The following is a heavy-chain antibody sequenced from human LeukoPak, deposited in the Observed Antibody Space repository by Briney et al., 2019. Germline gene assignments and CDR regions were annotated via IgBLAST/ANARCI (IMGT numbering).Heavy chain of an antibody. J-gene: IGHJ5*02. CDR1: GFTFSSYG. CDR2: IRYDGSNK. D-gene: IGHD3-3*01. CDR3: ARDDFWSGYSMFNWFDP. V-gene: IGHV3-30*02. Sequence: PGGSLRLSCAASGFTFSSYGMQWVRQAPGKGLEWVAFIRYDGSNKYYADSVKGRFTISRDNSKNTLYLQMNSLRAEDTAVYYCARDDFWSGYSMFNWFDPWGQGTLVTVSS.